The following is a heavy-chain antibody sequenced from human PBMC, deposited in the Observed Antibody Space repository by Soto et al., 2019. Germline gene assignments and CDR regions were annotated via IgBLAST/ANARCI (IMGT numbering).Heavy chain of an antibody. Sequence: ASVKVSCKASGGTFSTFGISWVRQAPGQGLEWMGGIIPFFGTARYSQKFEDRITITADESTNTVYMDLRSLTSEDTAIYYCAKSAPMDAGDKYYYDFWGQGALVTV. J-gene: IGHJ4*02. V-gene: IGHV1-69*13. CDR2: IIPFFGTA. CDR3: AKSAPMDAGDKYYYDF. D-gene: IGHD4-17*01. CDR1: GGTFSTFG.